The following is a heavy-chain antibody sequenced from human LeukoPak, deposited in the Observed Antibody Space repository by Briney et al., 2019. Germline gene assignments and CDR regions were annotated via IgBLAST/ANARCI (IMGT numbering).Heavy chain of an antibody. J-gene: IGHJ4*02. D-gene: IGHD3-16*01. CDR3: ARSLLGGCLVSWRLPYDY. V-gene: IGHV4-59*12. CDR2: IYYNGST. CDR1: GGSIDNYY. Sequence: PSETLSLTCTVSGGSIDNYYWSWIRQPPGKGLEWIGYIYYNGSTNYNPSLKSRVTISVDTSKNQFSLKLSSVTAADTAVYYCARSLLGGCLVSWRLPYDYWGQGTLVTVSS.